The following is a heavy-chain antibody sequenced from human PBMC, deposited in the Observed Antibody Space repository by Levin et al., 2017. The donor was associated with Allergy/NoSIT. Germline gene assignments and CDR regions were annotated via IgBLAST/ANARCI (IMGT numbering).Heavy chain of an antibody. Sequence: SETLSLTCTVSGGSISSGDYYWSWIRQPPGKGLEWIGYIYYSGSTYYNPSLKSRVTISVDTSKNQFSLKLSSVTAADTAVYYCARHEPRFGDYYFDYWGQGTLVTVSS. D-gene: IGHD3-10*01. CDR1: GGSISSGDYY. J-gene: IGHJ4*02. CDR2: IYYSGST. V-gene: IGHV4-30-4*01. CDR3: ARHEPRFGDYYFDY.